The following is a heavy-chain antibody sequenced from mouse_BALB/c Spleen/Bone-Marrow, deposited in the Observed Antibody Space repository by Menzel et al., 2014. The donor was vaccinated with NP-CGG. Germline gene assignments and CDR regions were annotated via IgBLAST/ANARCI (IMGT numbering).Heavy chain of an antibody. J-gene: IGHJ4*01. CDR1: GYTFTDYV. V-gene: IGHV1-77*01. Sequence: VQLQQSGPELVKPGASVKMSCKASGYTFTDYVISWVKQRTGQGLEWIGEIDPGRGSSFYNEKFKAKATLTVDKSANTAYMQLSSLTSKDSAVYFCARDGSFAAMDYWGQGTSLTVSS. D-gene: IGHD1-1*02. CDR3: ARDGSFAAMDY. CDR2: IDPGRGSS.